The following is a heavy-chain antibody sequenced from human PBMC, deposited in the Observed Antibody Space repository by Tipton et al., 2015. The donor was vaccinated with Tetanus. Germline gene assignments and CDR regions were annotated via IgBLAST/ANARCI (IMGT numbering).Heavy chain of an antibody. Sequence: FTISRDNAKNSLYLQMNSLRAEDTAVYYCASLLLWFGNNWGQGTLVTVSS. V-gene: IGHV3-48*01. CDR3: ASLLLWFGNN. J-gene: IGHJ4*02. D-gene: IGHD3-10*01.